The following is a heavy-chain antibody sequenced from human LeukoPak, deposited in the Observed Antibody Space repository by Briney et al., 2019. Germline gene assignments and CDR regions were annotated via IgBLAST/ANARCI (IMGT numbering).Heavy chain of an antibody. Sequence: ASVQVSCKASGYTFTAYYIHWVRQATGQGLEWMGWISPYSGATNPAQRFQGRVTMTRDTSISTAYMEVNRLTSDDTAVYYCARPASSPQRYFDYWGQGTPVTVSS. CDR3: ARPASSPQRYFDY. D-gene: IGHD6-13*01. CDR1: GYTFTAYY. J-gene: IGHJ4*02. CDR2: ISPYSGAT. V-gene: IGHV1-2*02.